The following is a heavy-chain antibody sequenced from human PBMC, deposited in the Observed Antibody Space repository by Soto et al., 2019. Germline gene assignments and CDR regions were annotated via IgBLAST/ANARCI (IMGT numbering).Heavy chain of an antibody. CDR2: IYYSGST. D-gene: IGHD3-3*01. CDR1: GGSISSYY. CDR3: ARGERITIFEPPYNWFDP. V-gene: IGHV4-59*01. J-gene: IGHJ5*02. Sequence: PSETLSLTCTVSGGSISSYYWSWIRQPPGKGLEWIGYIYYSGSTNYNPSLKSRVTISVDTSKNQFSLKLSSVTAADTAVYYCARGERITIFEPPYNWFDPWGQGTLVTVSS.